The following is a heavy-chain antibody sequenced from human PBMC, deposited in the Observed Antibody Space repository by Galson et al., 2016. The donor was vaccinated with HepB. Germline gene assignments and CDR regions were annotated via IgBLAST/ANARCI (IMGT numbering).Heavy chain of an antibody. V-gene: IGHV3-72*01. CDR2: SRNKASSYTT. CDR1: GFTFSDHY. D-gene: IGHD4/OR15-4a*01. Sequence: SLRLSCAASGFTFSDHYMDWVRQAPGKGLEWVGRSRNKASSYTTEYAASVKGRFTIPRDDSESSLYLQMNSLKTEDTAVYYCARVRAESYFDYWGQGTLVTVSS. CDR3: ARVRAESYFDY. J-gene: IGHJ4*02.